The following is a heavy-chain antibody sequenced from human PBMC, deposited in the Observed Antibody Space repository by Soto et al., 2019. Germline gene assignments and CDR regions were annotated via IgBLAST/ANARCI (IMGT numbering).Heavy chain of an antibody. CDR2: INPSGGST. Sequence: ASVKVSCKXSGYTFTSYYMHWVRQAPGQGLEWMGIINPSGGSTSYARKFQGRVTMTRDTSTSTVYMELSSLRSEDTAVYYCARVTDYYDSSGYYYFDYWGQGTLVTVSS. CDR1: GYTFTSYY. CDR3: ARVTDYYDSSGYYYFDY. V-gene: IGHV1-46*01. D-gene: IGHD3-22*01. J-gene: IGHJ4*02.